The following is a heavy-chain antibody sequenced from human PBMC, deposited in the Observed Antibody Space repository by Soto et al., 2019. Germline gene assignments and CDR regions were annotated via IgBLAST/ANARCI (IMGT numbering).Heavy chain of an antibody. CDR2: ISWNSGSI. Sequence: PGGSRTLACPACGFSLAHYSMHWDRQAPGKGLEWVAGISWNSGSIGYADSVKGQVTISADKSISTAYLQWSSLKASDTAMYYCARHLLGLSYGYDCNCYYGMDVWGQGTTVTVSS. D-gene: IGHD5-18*01. CDR1: GFSLAHYS. J-gene: IGHJ6*02. CDR3: ARHLLGLSYGYDCNCYYGMDV. V-gene: IGHV3-9*01.